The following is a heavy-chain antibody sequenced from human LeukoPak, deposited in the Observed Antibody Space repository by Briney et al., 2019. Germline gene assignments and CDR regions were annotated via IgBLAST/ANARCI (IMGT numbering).Heavy chain of an antibody. CDR3: ARQAARGFDY. J-gene: IGHJ4*02. V-gene: IGHV4-34*01. D-gene: IGHD6-6*01. Sequence: PSETLSLTCAVYGGSFSGYYWSWIRQPPGKGLEWIGEINHSGSTNYNPSLKSRVTISVDTSKNQFSLKVSSVTAADTAVYYCARQAARGFDYWGQGTLVTVSS. CDR2: INHSGST. CDR1: GGSFSGYY.